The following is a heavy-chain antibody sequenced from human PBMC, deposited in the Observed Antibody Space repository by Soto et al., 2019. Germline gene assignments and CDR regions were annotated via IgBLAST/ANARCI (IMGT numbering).Heavy chain of an antibody. J-gene: IGHJ4*02. Sequence: QVLLMQSGAEVKKPGSSVKVSCTSSGGPFSSYGISWVRQVPGQGPEWLGGIIPLFGTPSYARKFQDRLTISADESTTTAYMELSSLTSEDTAMYFCARDGTIQMANFDFWGQGTLVTVSS. CDR2: IIPLFGTP. CDR1: GGPFSSYG. CDR3: ARDGTIQMANFDF. V-gene: IGHV1-69*01. D-gene: IGHD1-1*01.